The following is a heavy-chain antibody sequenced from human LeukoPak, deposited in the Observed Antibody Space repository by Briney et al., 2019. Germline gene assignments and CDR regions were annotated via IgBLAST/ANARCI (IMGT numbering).Heavy chain of an antibody. CDR2: ISWNSGSI. Sequence: GGSLRLSCAASGFTFDDYAMHWVRQGPGKGLEWVSGISWNSGSIDYAESVKGRFTISRDNAKNSLYLQMNSLRPEDTALYYCAKGTGRYWTFFDYWGRGTLVTVSS. D-gene: IGHD1-26*01. J-gene: IGHJ4*02. CDR1: GFTFDDYA. V-gene: IGHV3-9*01. CDR3: AKGTGRYWTFFDY.